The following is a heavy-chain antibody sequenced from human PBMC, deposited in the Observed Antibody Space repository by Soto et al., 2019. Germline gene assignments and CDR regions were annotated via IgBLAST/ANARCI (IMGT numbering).Heavy chain of an antibody. CDR1: GYTFTSYG. CDR2: ISAYNGNT. CDR3: ARGEAPCDGDCYPYFDY. V-gene: IGHV1-18*01. D-gene: IGHD2-21*02. J-gene: IGHJ4*02. Sequence: ASVKVSCKASGYTFTSYGISWVRQAPGQGLEWMGWISAYNGNTNYAQKLQGRVTMTTDTSTSTAYMELRSLRSDDTAVYYCARGEAPCDGDCYPYFDYWGQGTLVTVSS.